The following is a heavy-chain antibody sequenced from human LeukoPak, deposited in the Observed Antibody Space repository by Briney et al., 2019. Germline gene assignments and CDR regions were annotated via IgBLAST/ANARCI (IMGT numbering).Heavy chain of an antibody. CDR1: GVSFSNYY. CDR2: INDSGRI. CDR3: ARRWNYGRNYYIDV. D-gene: IGHD1-7*01. J-gene: IGHJ6*03. Sequence: SETLSLTCAVYGVSFSNYYWSWIRQPPGKGLEWLGEINDSGRITYNPSLLSRVTLSVDPSKNQFSLSLTSVTATDTAVYYCARRWNYGRNYYIDVWGKGATVSVSS. V-gene: IGHV4-34*01.